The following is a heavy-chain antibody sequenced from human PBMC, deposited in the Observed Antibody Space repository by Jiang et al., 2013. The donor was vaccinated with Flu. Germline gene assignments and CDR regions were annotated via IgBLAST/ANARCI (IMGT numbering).Heavy chain of an antibody. CDR3: ARGGYYDFWSGYYPRAPDY. D-gene: IGHD3-3*01. CDR1: GYTFTSYD. J-gene: IGHJ4*02. V-gene: IGHV1-8*01. CDR2: MNPNSGDT. Sequence: GAEVKKPGASVKVSCKASGYTFTSYDINWVRQATGQGLEWMGWMNPNSGDTGYAQKFQGRVTMTRNTSISTAYMELSSLRSEDTAVYYCARGGYYDFWSGYYPRAPDYWGQGTLVTVSS.